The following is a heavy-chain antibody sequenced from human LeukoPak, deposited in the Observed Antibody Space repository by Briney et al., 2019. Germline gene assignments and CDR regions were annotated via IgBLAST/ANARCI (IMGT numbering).Heavy chain of an antibody. D-gene: IGHD2-15*01. J-gene: IGHJ4*02. CDR3: ARSGIGYFDY. CDR1: GFTFSNAW. CDR2: IYYSGST. Sequence: PGGSLRLSCAASGFTFSNAWMSWVRQAPGKGLEWVGYIYYSGSTNYNPSLKSRVTISVDTSKNQFSLKLSSVTAADTAVYYCARSGIGYFDYWGQGTLVTVSS. V-gene: IGHV4-59*01.